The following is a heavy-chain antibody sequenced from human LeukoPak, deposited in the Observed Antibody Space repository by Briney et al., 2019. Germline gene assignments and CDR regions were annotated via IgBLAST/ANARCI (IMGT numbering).Heavy chain of an antibody. D-gene: IGHD6-19*01. Sequence: SETLSLTCTVSGGSISDYYWTWIRQPPGRGLEWIAYIYYGGSTNYNPSLKSRVTISVDTSKNHFSLKLSSVTAADTAVYYCARGQWPETFDYWGQGALVTVSS. CDR2: IYYGGST. J-gene: IGHJ4*02. CDR1: GGSISDYY. CDR3: ARGQWPETFDY. V-gene: IGHV4-59*01.